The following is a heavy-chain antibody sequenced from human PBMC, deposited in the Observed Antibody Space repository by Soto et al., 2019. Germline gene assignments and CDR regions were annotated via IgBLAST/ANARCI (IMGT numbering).Heavy chain of an antibody. V-gene: IGHV4-31*03. Sequence: QVQLQESGPGLVKPSETLSLTCTVSGDSISSDCYYWSWIRQHPGKGLEWIGYISYSGSTYYNPSLKTRVTISVDTSKSQFSLRLTSVTAADTAVYYCASGSNCHPYSYYYMDVWGKGTSVTVSS. CDR2: ISYSGST. CDR3: ASGSNCHPYSYYYMDV. D-gene: IGHD2-21*01. CDR1: GDSISSDCYY. J-gene: IGHJ6*03.